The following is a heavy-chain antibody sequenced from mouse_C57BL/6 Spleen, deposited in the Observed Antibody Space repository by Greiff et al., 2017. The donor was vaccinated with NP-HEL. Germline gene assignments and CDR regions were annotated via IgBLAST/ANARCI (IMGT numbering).Heavy chain of an antibody. V-gene: IGHV14-4*01. J-gene: IGHJ3*01. CDR1: GFNIKDDY. CDR2: IDPENGDT. D-gene: IGHD1-2*01. Sequence: VQLQQSGAELVRPGASVKLSCTASGFNIKDDYMHWVKQRPEQGLEWIGWIDPENGDTEYASKFQGKATITADTSSNTAYLQLSSLTSEDTAVYYCTTRGYYGSAYWGQGTLVTVSA. CDR3: TTRGYYGSAY.